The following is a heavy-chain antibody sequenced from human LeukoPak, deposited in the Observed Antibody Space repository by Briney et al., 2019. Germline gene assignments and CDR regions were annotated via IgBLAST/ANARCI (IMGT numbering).Heavy chain of an antibody. CDR2: ISSSSSTI. V-gene: IGHV3-48*04. Sequence: GGSLRLSCAASGFTFSSYSMNWVRQAPGKGLEWVSYISSSSSTIYYADSVKGRFTISGDNAKNSLYLQMNSLRAEDTAVYYCARRGAAGTDYYYYMDVWGKGTTVTVSS. J-gene: IGHJ6*03. D-gene: IGHD6-13*01. CDR1: GFTFSSYS. CDR3: ARRGAAGTDYYYYMDV.